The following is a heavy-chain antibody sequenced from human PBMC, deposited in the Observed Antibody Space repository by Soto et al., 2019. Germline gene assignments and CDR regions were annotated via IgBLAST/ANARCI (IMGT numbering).Heavy chain of an antibody. J-gene: IGHJ5*02. CDR3: GRAEIGAAEGWFDP. Sequence: SETLSLTCPVSGGSLSSSRYCWAWYHPPPGKGLEWSGAIYHSGSANYNPSLKSRVTISVDKAKNQFSLKLSSVTAADTAVYYGGRAEIGAAEGWFDPWGQGTLVTVSS. D-gene: IGHD6-13*01. CDR2: IYHSGSA. CDR1: GGSLSSSRYC. V-gene: IGHV4-39*07.